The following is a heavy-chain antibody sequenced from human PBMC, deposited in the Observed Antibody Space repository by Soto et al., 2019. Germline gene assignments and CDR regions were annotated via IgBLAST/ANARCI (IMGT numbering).Heavy chain of an antibody. CDR3: ARNPYYDFWSGYSSYYYYYGMDV. D-gene: IGHD3-3*01. J-gene: IGHJ6*02. Sequence: GASVKVSCKASGYTFTSYDINWVRQATGQGLEWMGWMNPNSGNTGYAQKFQGRVTMTRNTSISTAYMELSSLRSEDTAVYYCARNPYYDFWSGYSSYYYYYGMDVWGQGTTVTVSS. CDR1: GYTFTSYD. CDR2: MNPNSGNT. V-gene: IGHV1-8*01.